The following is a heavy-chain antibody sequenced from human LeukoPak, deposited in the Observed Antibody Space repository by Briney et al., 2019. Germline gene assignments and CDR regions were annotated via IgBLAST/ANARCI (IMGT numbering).Heavy chain of an antibody. V-gene: IGHV4-59*01. J-gene: IGHJ4*02. CDR2: IHASGST. CDR1: GGSISGYF. Sequence: SETLSLTCTVSGGSISGYFWSWIRQPPGKGLEWIGYIHASGSTNQSPSLKSRVTISVDTSKNQFSLKLTSVTAADTAVYYCARGRPVTGSFYFDYWGQGTLVTVSS. CDR3: ARGRPVTGSFYFDY. D-gene: IGHD1-26*01.